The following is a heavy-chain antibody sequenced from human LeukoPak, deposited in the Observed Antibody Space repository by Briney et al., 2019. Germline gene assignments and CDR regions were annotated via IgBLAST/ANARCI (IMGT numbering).Heavy chain of an antibody. CDR3: AKGDYGDYACDY. J-gene: IGHJ4*01. Sequence: GGSLRLSCAASGFTFSSYAMSWVRQAPGKGLEWVSAVIASGAATYYADSVKGRFTISRDNSKNTVSLQMNSLRAEDTAVYYCAKGDYGDYACDYWGGRRLVTVSS. V-gene: IGHV3-23*01. D-gene: IGHD4-17*01. CDR2: VIASGAAT. CDR1: GFTFSSYA.